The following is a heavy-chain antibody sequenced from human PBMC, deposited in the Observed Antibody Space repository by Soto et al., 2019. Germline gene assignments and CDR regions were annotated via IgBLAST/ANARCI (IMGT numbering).Heavy chain of an antibody. CDR2: ISYDGSNK. Sequence: QPGGSLRLSCAASGFTFSSYGMHWVRQAPGKGLEWVAVISYDGSNKYYADSVKGRFTISRDNSKNTLYLQMNSLRAEDTAVYYCAKRDGFGESPNFPYYYYYGMDVWGQGTTVTVSS. D-gene: IGHD3-10*01. J-gene: IGHJ6*02. CDR1: GFTFSSYG. CDR3: AKRDGFGESPNFPYYYYYGMDV. V-gene: IGHV3-30*18.